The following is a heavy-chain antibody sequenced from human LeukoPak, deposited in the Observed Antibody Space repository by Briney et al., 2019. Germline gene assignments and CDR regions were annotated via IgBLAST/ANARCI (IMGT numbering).Heavy chain of an antibody. Sequence: ASVKVSCKASGYTFTGYYMHWVRQAPGQGLEWMGWINPNSGGTNYAQKFQGRVTMTRDTSISTAYMELSRLRSDDTAVYYCARDATYYDFWSGSPPGDYMDVWGKGTTVTVSS. D-gene: IGHD3-3*01. V-gene: IGHV1-2*02. CDR2: INPNSGGT. J-gene: IGHJ6*03. CDR3: ARDATYYDFWSGSPPGDYMDV. CDR1: GYTFTGYY.